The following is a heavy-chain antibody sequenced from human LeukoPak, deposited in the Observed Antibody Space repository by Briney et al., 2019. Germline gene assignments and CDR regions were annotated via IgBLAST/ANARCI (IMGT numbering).Heavy chain of an antibody. D-gene: IGHD3-16*01. J-gene: IGHJ6*03. CDR1: GYTFTSYG. V-gene: IGHV1-18*01. CDR2: ISAYNGNT. Sequence: SVKVSCKASGYTFTSYGISWVRQAPGQGLEWMGWISAYNGNTNYAQKLQGRVTMTTDTSTSTAYMELRSLRSDDTAVYYCARGGRARDYYYYYYMDVWGKGTTVTVSS. CDR3: ARGGRARDYYYYYYMDV.